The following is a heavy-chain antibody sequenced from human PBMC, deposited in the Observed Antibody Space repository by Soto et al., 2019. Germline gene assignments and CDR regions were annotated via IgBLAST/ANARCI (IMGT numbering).Heavy chain of an antibody. CDR3: ARQDGSALYYFDY. CDR1: GYTFTSYW. Sequence: RVESLKISCKGSGYTFTSYWISCLRQMPVKGLEWMGIIYPGDSDTRYSPSFQGQVSISADKSISTAYLQWSSLKASDTAMYYCARQDGSALYYFDYWGQGTLVTVSS. V-gene: IGHV5-51*01. J-gene: IGHJ4*02. CDR2: IYPGDSDT. D-gene: IGHD6-19*01.